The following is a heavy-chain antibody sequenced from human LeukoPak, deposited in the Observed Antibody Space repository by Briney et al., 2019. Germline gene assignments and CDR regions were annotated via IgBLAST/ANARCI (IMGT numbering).Heavy chain of an antibody. CDR1: GGSISSYY. Sequence: SETLSLTCTVSGGSISSYYWSWLRQPPGKGLEWIGYIYTSGSTNYNPSLKSRVTISVDTSKNQFSLKLSSVTAADTAVYYCARLKGPTLPFDYWGQGTVVTVSS. V-gene: IGHV4-4*09. D-gene: IGHD2/OR15-2a*01. J-gene: IGHJ4*02. CDR3: ARLKGPTLPFDY. CDR2: IYTSGST.